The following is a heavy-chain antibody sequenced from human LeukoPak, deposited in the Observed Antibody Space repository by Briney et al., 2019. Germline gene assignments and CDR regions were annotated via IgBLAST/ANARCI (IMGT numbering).Heavy chain of an antibody. CDR2: VWSDGSNI. J-gene: IGHJ5*02. D-gene: IGHD3-10*01. CDR1: GFSFSRSV. Sequence: QPGGSLRLSCAASGFSFSRSVMHWVRQAPGKGLEWVAVVWSDGSNINYGDSVKGRFTISRDNAKNTLFLQMNSLRVEGTAVYFCANQDANGSAAPGGSWGQGTLVTVS. V-gene: IGHV3-33*06. CDR3: ANQDANGSAAPGGS.